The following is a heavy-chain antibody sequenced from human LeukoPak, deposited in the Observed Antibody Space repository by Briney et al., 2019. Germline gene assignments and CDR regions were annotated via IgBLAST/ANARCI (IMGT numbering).Heavy chain of an antibody. V-gene: IGHV3-23*01. CDR2: ISETGRST. CDR3: ARDLYYDSSGYSPFDY. D-gene: IGHD3-22*01. Sequence: GGSLRLSCVASGFTFSTFAMNWVRQAPGKGLEWVSTISETGRSTYYADSVKGQFTISRDNAKNSLYLQMNSLRAEDTAVYYCARDLYYDSSGYSPFDYWGQGTLVTVSS. CDR1: GFTFSTFA. J-gene: IGHJ4*02.